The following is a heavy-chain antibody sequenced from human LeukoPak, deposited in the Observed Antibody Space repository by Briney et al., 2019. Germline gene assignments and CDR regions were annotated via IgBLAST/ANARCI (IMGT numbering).Heavy chain of an antibody. D-gene: IGHD3-10*01. CDR2: MNPNSGNT. CDR3: AIQSRITMVRGVIITTLDY. V-gene: IGHV1-8*01. CDR1: GYTFTSYD. Sequence: ASVKVSCKASGYTFTSYDINWVRQATGQGLEWMGWMNPNSGNTGYAQKFQGRVTMTRNTSISTAYMELSSLRSEDTAVYYCAIQSRITMVRGVIITTLDYWGQGTLVTVSS. J-gene: IGHJ4*02.